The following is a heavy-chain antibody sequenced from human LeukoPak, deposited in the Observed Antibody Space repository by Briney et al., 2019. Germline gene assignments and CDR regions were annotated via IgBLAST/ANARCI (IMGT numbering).Heavy chain of an antibody. CDR3: ALVNRPHDDY. D-gene: IGHD3-9*01. CDR2: ISTYNGNT. V-gene: IGHV1-18*04. J-gene: IGHJ4*02. CDR1: GYTFTSYI. Sequence: GASVKASCKASGYTFTSYIINWVRQAPGQGLEYMGWISTYNGNTNYVQKFQGRVTMTTDTSTSTAYMELTSLRSDDTAVYYCALVNRPHDDYWGQGTLVTVSS.